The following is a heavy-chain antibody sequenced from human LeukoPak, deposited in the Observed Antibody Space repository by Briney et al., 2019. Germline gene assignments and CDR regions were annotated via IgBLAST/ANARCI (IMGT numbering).Heavy chain of an antibody. D-gene: IGHD6-19*01. Sequence: PGGSLRLSCAASGFTFSSYAMSWVRQAPGKGLEWVSAISGSGGSTYYADSVKGRFTISRDNSKNTLYLQMNSLRAEDTAVYYCAKVEEASSEAQDYLDYWGQGTLVTVSS. CDR1: GFTFSSYA. J-gene: IGHJ4*02. V-gene: IGHV3-23*01. CDR2: ISGSGGST. CDR3: AKVEEASSEAQDYLDY.